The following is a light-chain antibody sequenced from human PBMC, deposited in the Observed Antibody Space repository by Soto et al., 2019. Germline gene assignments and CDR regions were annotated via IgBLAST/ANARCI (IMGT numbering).Light chain of an antibody. CDR3: QSYDSSLSGV. CDR1: SSNIGAGYD. Sequence: QAVGTQPASVSGAPGQRVTISCTGSSSNIGAGYDVHWYQQFPGTAPKLLIYGNSNRPSGVPDRFSGSKSGTSASLAITGLQAEDEADYYCQSYDSSLSGVFGSGTKVTVL. CDR2: GNS. V-gene: IGLV1-40*01. J-gene: IGLJ1*01.